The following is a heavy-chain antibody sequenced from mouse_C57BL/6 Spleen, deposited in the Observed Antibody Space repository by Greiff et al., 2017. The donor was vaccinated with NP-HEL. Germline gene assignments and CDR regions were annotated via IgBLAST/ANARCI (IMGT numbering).Heavy chain of an antibody. V-gene: IGHV1-80*01. D-gene: IGHD1-1*01. J-gene: IGHJ2*01. CDR1: GYAFSSYW. CDR2: IYPGDGDT. CDR3: ARSGVVARDFDY. Sequence: VQLQQSGAELVKPGASVKISCKASGYAFSSYWMNWVKQRPGKGLEWIGQIYPGDGDTNYNGKFKGKATLTADKSSSTAYMQLSSLTSEDSAVYFSARSGVVARDFDYWGQGTTLTVSS.